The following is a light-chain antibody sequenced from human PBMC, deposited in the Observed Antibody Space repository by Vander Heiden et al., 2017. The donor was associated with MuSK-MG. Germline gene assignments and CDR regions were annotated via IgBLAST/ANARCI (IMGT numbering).Light chain of an antibody. Sequence: QSALTQPASVSGSPGQSIAISCTGSSSDIGAYNYVSWYQQFPDKAPKLMIYEVTDRPSGVSDRFSGSKSGSTASLTISGLQAEDEADYYCTSYTSSHTWVFGGGTKLTVL. J-gene: IGLJ3*02. V-gene: IGLV2-14*03. CDR3: TSYTSSHTWV. CDR2: EVT. CDR1: SSDIGAYNY.